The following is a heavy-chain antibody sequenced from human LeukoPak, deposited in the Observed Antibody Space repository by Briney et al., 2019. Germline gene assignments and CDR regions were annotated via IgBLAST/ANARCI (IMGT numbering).Heavy chain of an antibody. CDR3: ASAGPGRRGYRYGYFDY. Sequence: SETLSLTCTVSGGSISSYYWSWIRQAPGKGLEWIGYIYYSGGTNYNPSLKSRVTISVDTSKNQFSLKLSSVTAADTAVYYCASAGPGRRGYRYGYFDYWGQGTLVTVSS. D-gene: IGHD5-18*01. CDR1: GGSISSYY. J-gene: IGHJ4*02. CDR2: IYYSGGT. V-gene: IGHV4-59*01.